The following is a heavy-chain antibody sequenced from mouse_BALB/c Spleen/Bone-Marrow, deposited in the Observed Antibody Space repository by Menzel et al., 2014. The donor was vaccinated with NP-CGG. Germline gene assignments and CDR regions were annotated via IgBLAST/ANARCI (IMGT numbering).Heavy chain of an antibody. CDR2: INPESSTI. Sequence: EVKLMDSGGGLVQPGGSLKLSCTASGFDFSRYWMSWVRQAPGKGLQWIGEINPESSTINYTPSLKDKFIISRVNAKNTLYLQMSKVRSEDTALYYCTRLTYYGLSDYWGQGTTLTVSS. D-gene: IGHD1-2*01. V-gene: IGHV4-1*02. CDR3: TRLTYYGLSDY. CDR1: GFDFSRYW. J-gene: IGHJ2*01.